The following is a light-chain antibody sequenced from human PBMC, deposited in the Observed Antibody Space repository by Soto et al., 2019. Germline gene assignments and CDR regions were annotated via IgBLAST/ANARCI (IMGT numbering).Light chain of an antibody. V-gene: IGKV3-11*01. J-gene: IGKJ5*01. Sequence: EIVLTPSPATLSLSPGERATLSCRASQSISIYLAWYQQKPGQAPRLLIFDASNRAPGIPARFSGSGSGTKFTLTITSLEPEDFAVYFCHQRYNWPRVTFGQGTRLEIK. CDR1: QSISIY. CDR2: DAS. CDR3: HQRYNWPRVT.